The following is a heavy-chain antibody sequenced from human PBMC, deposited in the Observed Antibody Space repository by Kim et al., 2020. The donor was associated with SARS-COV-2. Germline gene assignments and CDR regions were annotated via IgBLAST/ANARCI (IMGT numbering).Heavy chain of an antibody. CDR2: FDPEDGET. D-gene: IGHD6-13*01. Sequence: ASVKVSCKVSGYTLTEFSMHWVRQAPGKGLEWMGGFDPEDGETIYAQKFQGRVTMTEDTSTDTAYMELSSLRSEDTAVYYCATAPDIAAAGNGWFDPWGQGTLVTVSS. CDR3: ATAPDIAAAGNGWFDP. V-gene: IGHV1-24*01. CDR1: GYTLTEFS. J-gene: IGHJ5*02.